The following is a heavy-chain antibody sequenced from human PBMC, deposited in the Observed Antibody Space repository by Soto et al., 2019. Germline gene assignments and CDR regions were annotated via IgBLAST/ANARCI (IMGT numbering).Heavy chain of an antibody. Sequence: EVQLLESGGGLVQPGGSLRLSCAASGFTFSSYAMSWVRQAPGEGLEWVSIIGSAGGTFYVDSWRGRFTISRDNSKNTLYLQMNSLRAEDMAVYYCARGLNMVRGVTSYYMDVWGKGTTVTVSS. CDR1: GFTFSSYA. J-gene: IGHJ6*03. CDR2: IIGSAGGT. D-gene: IGHD3-10*01. CDR3: ARGLNMVRGVTSYYMDV. V-gene: IGHV3-23*01.